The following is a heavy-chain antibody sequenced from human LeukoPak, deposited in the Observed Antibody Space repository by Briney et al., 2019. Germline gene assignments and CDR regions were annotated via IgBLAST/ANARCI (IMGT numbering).Heavy chain of an antibody. Sequence: ASVKVSCKASGYTFTSYYLHWVRQPPGQGLEWMGVINPSGGTTSYAQKFQVRLTMTRDTSTSTVYMEMSSLSSEDTAVYYCARGTANFWSGYSSHFDYWGQGTLVTVSS. D-gene: IGHD3-3*01. CDR3: ARGTANFWSGYSSHFDY. V-gene: IGHV1-46*01. J-gene: IGHJ4*02. CDR1: GYTFTSYY. CDR2: INPSGGTT.